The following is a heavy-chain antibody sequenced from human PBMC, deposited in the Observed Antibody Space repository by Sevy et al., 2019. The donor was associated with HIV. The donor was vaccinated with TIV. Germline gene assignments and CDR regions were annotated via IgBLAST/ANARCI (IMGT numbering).Heavy chain of an antibody. J-gene: IGHJ4*02. CDR2: INTDSQIT. CDR1: GVTLRTYW. CDR3: ARGTSGTFGL. Sequence: GGSLRLSCAASGVTLRTYWMHWVRQVPGKGLMWVSRINTDSQITSFADSEKGRFTISRDNAKNTLYLQMDSLRVEDTAEYFCARGTSGTFGLWGQGTLVTVSS. D-gene: IGHD1-26*01. V-gene: IGHV3-74*01.